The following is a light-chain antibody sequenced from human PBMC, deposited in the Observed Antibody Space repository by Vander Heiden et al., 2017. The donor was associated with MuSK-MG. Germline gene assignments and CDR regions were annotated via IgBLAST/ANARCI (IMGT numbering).Light chain of an antibody. CDR2: KAS. V-gene: IGKV1-5*03. CDR1: QRISDW. CDR3: QQYNSYQYT. J-gene: IGKJ2*01. Sequence: DLQVTQSPSTLSASVGDTVTITCRASQRISDWLAWYQQKPCKAPKLLIYKASTLGGGVPSRFSGSGSGTEFTLTISSLQPDDFATYFCQQYNSYQYTFGQGTNLEIK.